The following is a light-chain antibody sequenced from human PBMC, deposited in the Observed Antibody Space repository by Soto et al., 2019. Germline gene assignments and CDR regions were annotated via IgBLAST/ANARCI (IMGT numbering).Light chain of an antibody. CDR1: QSVSSSD. CDR3: QQYGSSRT. Sequence: EIVLTQSPGTLSLSPGERATLSCRASQSVSSSDLAWYQQKPGQAPRLIIYGASSRATGIPDRFSGSGSGIDFTLTISRLEPEDFAVYYCQQYGSSRTFGQGTKVEIK. CDR2: GAS. V-gene: IGKV3-20*01. J-gene: IGKJ1*01.